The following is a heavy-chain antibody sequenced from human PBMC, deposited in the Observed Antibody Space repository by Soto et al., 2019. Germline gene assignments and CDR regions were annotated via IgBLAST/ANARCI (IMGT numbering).Heavy chain of an antibody. D-gene: IGHD1-26*01. Sequence: EVEVVQSGGGLIQPGGSLRLSCAASGFTVSLNYMSWVRQAPGKGLEWVSVLYGDGTTLYADSVKGRFTISRDNSRNTLFLQMNSLRVDDTAVYYCARGGYTGFRGYFEYWGQGTLVTVSS. CDR3: ARGGYTGFRGYFEY. J-gene: IGHJ4*02. CDR1: GFTVSLNY. V-gene: IGHV3-53*01. CDR2: LYGDGTT.